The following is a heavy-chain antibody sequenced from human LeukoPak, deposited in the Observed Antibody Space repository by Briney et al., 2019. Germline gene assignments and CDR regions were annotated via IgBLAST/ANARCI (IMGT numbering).Heavy chain of an antibody. J-gene: IGHJ3*02. CDR1: GFTFSSHS. D-gene: IGHD2-2*01. CDR3: ARPTSTTSNDGFDI. CDR2: ISSGIGYM. V-gene: IGHV3-21*01. Sequence: GGSLRLSCAGSGFTFSSHSMNWVRQAPGQGLEWVSSISSGIGYMHYADSVKGRFTISRDNARNSLFLQMNSLRAEDTAIYYCARPTSTTSNDGFDIWGRGTMVTVSS.